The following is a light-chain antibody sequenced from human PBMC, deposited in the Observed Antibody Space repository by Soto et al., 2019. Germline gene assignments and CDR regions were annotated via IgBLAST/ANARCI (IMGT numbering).Light chain of an antibody. V-gene: IGLV2-14*01. Sequence: ALTQPASVSGSPGQSITISCTGTSSDVGGYNYVSWYQQHPGKAPKLMIYEVSNRPSGVSNRFSGSKSGNTASLTISGVQAEDEADYYCSSYTSSSTRVFGGGTKLTVL. CDR2: EVS. CDR3: SSYTSSSTRV. J-gene: IGLJ3*02. CDR1: SSDVGGYNY.